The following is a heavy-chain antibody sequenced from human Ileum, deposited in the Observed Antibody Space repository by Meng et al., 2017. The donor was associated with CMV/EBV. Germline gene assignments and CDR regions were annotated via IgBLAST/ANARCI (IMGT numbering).Heavy chain of an antibody. CDR1: GDSFSSRNHF. CDR3: VRDADGGLVAEY. J-gene: IGHJ4*02. CDR2: ITYSGSN. Sequence: VSGDSFSSRNHFWGRQRQAPGRGLVWIVSITYSGSNHYDPLLKRRIMVSINTSKNQFSLRLTPVAAADAALYYCVRDADGGLVAEYWGQGTLVTVSS. D-gene: IGHD2-15*01. V-gene: IGHV4-39*07.